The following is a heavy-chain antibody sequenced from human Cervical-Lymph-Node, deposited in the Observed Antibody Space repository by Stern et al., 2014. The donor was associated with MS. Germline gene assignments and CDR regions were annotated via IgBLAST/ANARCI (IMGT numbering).Heavy chain of an antibody. CDR2: IRSSSSYI. CDR3: ARDKVGATFPDEYYYYYGMDV. J-gene: IGHJ6*02. Sequence: EVHLVESGGGLVKPGGSLRLSCAASGFTFSSYSMNWVRQAPGKGLEWDSSIRSSSSYIYYADSVKGRYTISRDNAKNSLYLQMNSLRAEDTAVYYCARDKVGATFPDEYYYYYGMDVWGQGTTVTVSS. CDR1: GFTFSSYS. V-gene: IGHV3-21*01. D-gene: IGHD1-26*01.